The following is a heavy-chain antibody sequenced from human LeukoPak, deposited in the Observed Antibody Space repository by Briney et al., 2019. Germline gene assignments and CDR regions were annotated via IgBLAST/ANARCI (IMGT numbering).Heavy chain of an antibody. D-gene: IGHD2-8*02. V-gene: IGHV3-48*04. Sequence: PGGSLRLSCAASGFTFNTYSMNWVRQAPGMGLEWVSNIISRGDTTHYAASVKGRFTISRDDAKNSVFLHLNSLRGDDTAVYYCARGRGYCTGVSCDIDYWGQGTLVTVSS. CDR2: IISRGDTT. J-gene: IGHJ4*02. CDR3: ARGRGYCTGVSCDIDY. CDR1: GFTFNTYS.